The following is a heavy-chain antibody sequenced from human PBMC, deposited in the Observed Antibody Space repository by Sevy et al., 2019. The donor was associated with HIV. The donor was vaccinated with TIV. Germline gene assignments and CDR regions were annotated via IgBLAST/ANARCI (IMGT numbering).Heavy chain of an antibody. V-gene: IGHV3-23*01. CDR3: AKDHPIAARPSRIFQH. CDR2: ISGSGGST. J-gene: IGHJ1*01. CDR1: GFTFSSYA. D-gene: IGHD6-6*01. Sequence: GGSLRLSCAASGFTFSSYAMSWVRQAPGKGLEWVSAISGSGGSTYYADSVKGRFTISRDNSKNTLYLQMNSLRAEDTAVYYCAKDHPIAARPSRIFQHWGQGTLVTVSS.